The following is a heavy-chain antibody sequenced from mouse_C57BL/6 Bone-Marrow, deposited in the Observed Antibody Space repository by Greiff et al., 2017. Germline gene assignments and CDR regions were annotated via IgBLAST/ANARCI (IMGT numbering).Heavy chain of an antibody. CDR1: GYTFTSYG. CDR2: IYPRSGNT. J-gene: IGHJ3*01. V-gene: IGHV1-81*01. D-gene: IGHD1-1*01. CDR3: ARSGLRRFAY. Sequence: QVQLQQSGAELARPGASVKLSCKASGYTFTSYGISWVKQRTGQGLEWIGGIYPRSGNTYYNEKFKGKATLTADKSSSTAYMELRSLTSVDSAVYFCARSGLRRFAYWGQGTLVTVSA.